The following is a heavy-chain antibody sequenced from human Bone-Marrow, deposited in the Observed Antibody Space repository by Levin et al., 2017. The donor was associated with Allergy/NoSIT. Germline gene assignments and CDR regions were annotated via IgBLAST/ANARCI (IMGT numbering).Heavy chain of an antibody. V-gene: IGHV1-2*02. J-gene: IGHJ4*02. CDR1: GYTFTGYY. CDR2: INPNSGGT. Sequence: ASVKVSCKASGYTFTGYYMHWVRQAPGQGLEWMGWINPNSGGTNYAQKFQGRVTMTRDTSISTAYMELSRLRSDDTAVYYCARVPDEGWYGDYWGQGTLVTVSS. D-gene: IGHD6-19*01. CDR3: ARVPDEGWYGDY.